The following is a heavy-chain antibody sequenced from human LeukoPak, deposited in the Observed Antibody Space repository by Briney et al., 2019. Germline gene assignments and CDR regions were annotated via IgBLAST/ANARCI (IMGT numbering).Heavy chain of an antibody. J-gene: IGHJ4*02. D-gene: IGHD4-11*01. CDR1: GYTFTDYW. CDR2: VWPDDSDT. Sequence: LGESLKISCKASGYTFTDYWIGWVRQMPGKGLEWLGIVWPDDSDTRYSSSFQGQVTISADKSTTTAYLQWSSLKASDTAIYYCARQVGKILTVTPRYFDNWGQGTLVTVSP. V-gene: IGHV5-51*01. CDR3: ARQVGKILTVTPRYFDN.